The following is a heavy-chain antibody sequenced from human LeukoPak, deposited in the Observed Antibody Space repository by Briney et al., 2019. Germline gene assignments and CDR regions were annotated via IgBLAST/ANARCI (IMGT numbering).Heavy chain of an antibody. CDR2: IIPIFGTA. Sequence: SVKVSCKASGGTFSSYAISWVRQAPGQGLEWMGGIIPIFGTANYAQKFQGRVTITTDESTSTAYMELSSLRSEDTAVYYCARYYPPRYYFDYWGQRTLVTVSS. J-gene: IGHJ4*02. D-gene: IGHD3-10*01. CDR1: GGTFSSYA. V-gene: IGHV1-69*05. CDR3: ARYYPPRYYFDY.